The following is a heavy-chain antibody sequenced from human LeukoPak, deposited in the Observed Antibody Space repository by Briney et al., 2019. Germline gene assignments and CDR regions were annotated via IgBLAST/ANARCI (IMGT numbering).Heavy chain of an antibody. CDR2: IYHSGST. V-gene: IGHV4-38-2*02. J-gene: IGHJ4*02. CDR1: GYSISSGKY. D-gene: IGHD2-2*01. Sequence: PSETLSLTCTVSGYSISSGKYWGWIRQPPGKGLEWIGSIYHSGSTYYNPSLKSRVTISVDTSKNQFSLKLISMTAADTAVYYCARDSTSYFDYWGQGTLVTVSS. CDR3: ARDSTSYFDY.